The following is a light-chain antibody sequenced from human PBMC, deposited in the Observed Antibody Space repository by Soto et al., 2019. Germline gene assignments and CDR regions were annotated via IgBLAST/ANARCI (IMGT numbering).Light chain of an antibody. CDR2: GAS. J-gene: IGKJ4*01. CDR3: QQYGSSPLT. CDR1: QTVINTY. Sequence: EIVLTQSPGTLSLSPGERATLSCRASQTVINTYLAWYQQKPGQAPRLLIYGASSRATGVPDRFSGSGSGTDSTLTISRLEPEDFAVYFCQQYGSSPLTFGGGTKVEIK. V-gene: IGKV3-20*01.